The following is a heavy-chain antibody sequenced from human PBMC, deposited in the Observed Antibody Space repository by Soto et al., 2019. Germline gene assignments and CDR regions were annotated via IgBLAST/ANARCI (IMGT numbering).Heavy chain of an antibody. CDR3: ARATYYDSSGYGPIDY. J-gene: IGHJ4*02. CDR1: GGSISSYY. Sequence: PSEILSLTCTVSGGSISSYYWSWIRQPPGKGLEWIGCIYYSGSTNYNPSLKSRVTISVDTSKNQFSLKLSSVTAADTAVYYCARATYYDSSGYGPIDYWGQGTLVTVSS. V-gene: IGHV4-59*01. CDR2: IYYSGST. D-gene: IGHD3-22*01.